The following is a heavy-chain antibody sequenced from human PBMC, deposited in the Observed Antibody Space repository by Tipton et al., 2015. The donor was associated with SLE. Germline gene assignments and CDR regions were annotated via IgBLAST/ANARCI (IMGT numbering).Heavy chain of an antibody. CDR2: IKQDGGEK. CDR3: ARDLRGIAVAGGALDI. CDR1: GFTFSSYW. J-gene: IGHJ3*02. D-gene: IGHD6-19*01. Sequence: QLVQSGGGLVQPGGSLRLSCAASGFTFSSYWMSWVRQAPGKGLEWVANIKQDGGEKYYVDSVKGRFTISRDNSKNTLYLQMNSLRAEDTAVYYCARDLRGIAVAGGALDIWGQGTMVTVSS. V-gene: IGHV3-7*01.